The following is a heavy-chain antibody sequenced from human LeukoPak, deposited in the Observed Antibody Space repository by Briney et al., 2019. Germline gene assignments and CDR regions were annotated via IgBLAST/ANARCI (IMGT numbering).Heavy chain of an antibody. CDR3: ASGSQTDY. CDR1: GGSFSGYY. V-gene: IGHV4-34*01. CDR2: INHRGST. Sequence: PSGTLSLTCAVYGGSFSGYYWSWIRQPPGKGLEWIGEINHRGSTNYNPSLKSRVTTSVDTSKNQFSLKLSSVTAADTAVYYCASGSQTDYWGQGTLVTVSS. J-gene: IGHJ4*02.